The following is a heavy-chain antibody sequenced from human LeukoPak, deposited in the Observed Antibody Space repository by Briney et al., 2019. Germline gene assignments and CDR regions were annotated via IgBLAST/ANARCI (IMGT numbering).Heavy chain of an antibody. CDR3: ARVPSFYSSSWDYYFDY. CDR2: ISSSSSTI. Sequence: GGSLRLSCAASGFTFSSYSMNWVRQAPGKGLEWVSYISSSSSTIYYADSVKGRFTISRDNAKDSLYLQMNSLRDEDTAVYYRARVPSFYSSSWDYYFDYWGQGTLVTVSS. J-gene: IGHJ4*02. V-gene: IGHV3-48*02. D-gene: IGHD6-13*01. CDR1: GFTFSSYS.